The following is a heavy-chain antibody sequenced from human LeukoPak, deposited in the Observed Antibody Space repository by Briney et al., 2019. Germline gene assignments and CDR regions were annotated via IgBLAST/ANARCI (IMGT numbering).Heavy chain of an antibody. V-gene: IGHV4-39*01. Sequence: SSETLSLTCTVSGGSISSSNSYWDWIRQTPGKGLDWIGSIYYSEITYYNPSLNSRVTISVDTSKIQFSLKLTSVTAADTAVYYCARSGGGMDVWGQGTTVTVSS. J-gene: IGHJ6*02. CDR1: GGSISSSNSY. CDR2: IYYSEIT. CDR3: ARSGGGMDV. D-gene: IGHD2-15*01.